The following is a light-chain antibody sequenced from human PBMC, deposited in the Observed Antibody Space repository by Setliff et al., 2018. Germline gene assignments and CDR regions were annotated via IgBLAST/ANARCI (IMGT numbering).Light chain of an antibody. CDR3: CSYAGSSTLDV. CDR2: DVS. CDR1: SSDAGGYNY. V-gene: IGLV2-23*02. Sequence: QSALAQPASVSGSPGQSITISCTGTSSDAGGYNYVSWYQQHPGKAPKLMIYDVSKRPSGVSNRFSGSKSSNTASLTISGLQAEDEADYYCCSYAGSSTLDVFGTGTKVTVL. J-gene: IGLJ1*01.